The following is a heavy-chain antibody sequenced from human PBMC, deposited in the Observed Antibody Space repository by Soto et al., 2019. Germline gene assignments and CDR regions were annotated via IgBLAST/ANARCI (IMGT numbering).Heavy chain of an antibody. CDR3: AKDSVSHNGIYDAFDI. CDR2: LGGGNDV. Sequence: GGSLRLSCEDSGFTFSNYAMSWVRQAPGEGPEWVSTLGGGNDVFYADSVKGRFTISRDDSRNTLYLRMDNLRVEDTAIYFCAKDSVSHNGIYDAFDIWGQGTVVTVS. CDR1: GFTFSNYA. V-gene: IGHV3-23*01. D-gene: IGHD3-3*02. J-gene: IGHJ3*02.